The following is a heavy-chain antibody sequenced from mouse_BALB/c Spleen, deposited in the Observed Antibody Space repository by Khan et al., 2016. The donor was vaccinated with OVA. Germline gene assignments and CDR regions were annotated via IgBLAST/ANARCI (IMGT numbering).Heavy chain of an antibody. CDR1: GYSITSEYA. CDR2: INYSGNT. V-gene: IGHV3-2*02. Sequence: EVQLQESGPGLVKPSQSLSLTCTVTGYSITSEYAWNWIRQFPGNKLEWMGYINYSGNTRFTPSFKSRISISRDTSKNQFFLQLNSVTTEDTATYYCARKDYYDYDPFPYWGQGTLVTVSA. D-gene: IGHD2-4*01. CDR3: ARKDYYDYDPFPY. J-gene: IGHJ3*01.